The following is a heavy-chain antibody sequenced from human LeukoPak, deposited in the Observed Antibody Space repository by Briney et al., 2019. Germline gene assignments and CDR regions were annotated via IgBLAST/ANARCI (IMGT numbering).Heavy chain of an antibody. V-gene: IGHV3-33*06. CDR1: GFTFSSYG. J-gene: IGHJ4*02. CDR3: AKGGDIVVVVAATRFDY. D-gene: IGHD2-15*01. Sequence: PGRSLRLSCAASGFTFSSYGMHWVRQAPGKGLEWVAVIWYDGSNKYYADSVKGRFTISRDNSKNTLYLQVNSLRAEDTTVYYCAKGGDIVVVVAATRFDYWGQGTLVTVSS. CDR2: IWYDGSNK.